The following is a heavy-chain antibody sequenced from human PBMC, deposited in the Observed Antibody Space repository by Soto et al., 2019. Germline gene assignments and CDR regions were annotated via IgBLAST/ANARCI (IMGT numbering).Heavy chain of an antibody. V-gene: IGHV3-11*05. CDR3: ARDGPFMSGYYYGSGEYFQH. CDR1: GFTFSDYY. J-gene: IGHJ1*01. Sequence: QVQLVESGGGLVKPGGSLRLSCAASGFTFSDYYMSWIRQAPGKGLEWVSYISSSSSYTNYADSVKGRFTISRDNAKNSLYLQINSLRAEDTAVYYCARDGPFMSGYYYGSGEYFQHWGQGTLVTVSS. D-gene: IGHD3-10*01. CDR2: ISSSSSYT.